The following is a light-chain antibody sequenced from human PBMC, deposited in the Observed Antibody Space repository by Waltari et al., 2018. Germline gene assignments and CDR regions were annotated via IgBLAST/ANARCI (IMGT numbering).Light chain of an antibody. CDR3: QQCYSTPWT. V-gene: IGKV4-1*01. CDR1: QSVLYSANNKNY. CDR2: WAA. Sequence: DIVMTQSPDSLAVSLGERATINCKSSQSVLYSANNKNYLAWYQQKPGQPAKLLISWAATRESGVPDRFSGSGSGTDFTLTISSLQAEDVAVYYCQQCYSTPWTFGQGTKVEIK. J-gene: IGKJ1*01.